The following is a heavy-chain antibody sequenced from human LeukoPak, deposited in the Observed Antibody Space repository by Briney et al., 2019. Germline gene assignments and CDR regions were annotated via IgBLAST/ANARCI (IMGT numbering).Heavy chain of an antibody. V-gene: IGHV3-23*01. Sequence: GGSLRLSCAASGFTFTTYAMNWVRQAPGKGLEWVSGLSGDGGYKYYADSAKGRFTISRDNSKNTLHLQMSGLRAEDTAIYYCTRDPSGSGPDFDFWGQGTLVIVSS. CDR2: LSGDGGYK. J-gene: IGHJ4*02. D-gene: IGHD3-10*01. CDR1: GFTFTTYA. CDR3: TRDPSGSGPDFDF.